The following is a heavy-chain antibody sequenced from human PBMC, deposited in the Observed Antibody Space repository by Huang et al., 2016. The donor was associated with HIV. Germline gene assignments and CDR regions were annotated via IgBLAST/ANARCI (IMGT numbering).Heavy chain of an antibody. CDR2: ISYDGSNK. D-gene: IGHD1-26*01. V-gene: IGHV3-30*18. J-gene: IGHJ4*02. CDR3: AKDGADEEWDIDY. CDR1: GFSFSTSG. Sequence: VQLVASGGGVVQSGRCLRLACAASGFSFSTSGLHWVRQAPGKWLEGVAVISYDGSNKYYAHSVKGRFTIARDTAENKVYLQMNSLRHEDTAVYYCAKDGADEEWDIDYWGQGTLVTVSS.